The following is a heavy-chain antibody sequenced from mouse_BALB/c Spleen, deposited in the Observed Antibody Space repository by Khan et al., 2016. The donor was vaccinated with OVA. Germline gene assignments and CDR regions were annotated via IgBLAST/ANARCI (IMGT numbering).Heavy chain of an antibody. J-gene: IGHJ3*01. Sequence: QIQLVQSGPELKKPGETVKISCKASGYTFTNYGMNWVKQAPGKALKWMGWINTYTGEPTYADDFKGRFAFSLETSASPAYLQINNLKNEYMFTYLCARGLNDYGSWFASWGQGTLVTVSA. CDR1: GYTFTNYG. CDR3: ARGLNDYGSWFAS. D-gene: IGHD1-1*01. CDR2: INTYTGEP. V-gene: IGHV9-1*02.